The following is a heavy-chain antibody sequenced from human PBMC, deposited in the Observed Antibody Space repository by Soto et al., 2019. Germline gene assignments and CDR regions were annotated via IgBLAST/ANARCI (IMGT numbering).Heavy chain of an antibody. CDR1: GFTFINSA. V-gene: IGHV3-23*01. D-gene: IGHD1-1*01. CDR3: AKVTTTWPTFDY. J-gene: IGHJ4*02. CDR2: ISGSASNA. Sequence: GSLQVSSAASGFTFINSAMSWVRQAPGKGLEWVSGISGSASNAYYADSVKGRFTISRDNSKNTLYLEVKSLRAEDTAVYYCAKVTTTWPTFDYWGQGTLVTVSS.